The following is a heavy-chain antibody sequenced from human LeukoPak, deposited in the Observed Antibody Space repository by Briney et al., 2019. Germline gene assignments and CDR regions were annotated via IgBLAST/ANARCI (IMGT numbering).Heavy chain of an antibody. CDR3: ARAVDPMGYSSYPFDY. D-gene: IGHD6-13*01. CDR2: INPNSGGT. CDR1: GYTFTGYY. Sequence: GASVKVSCKASGYTFTGYYMHWVRQAPGQGLEWMGWINPNSGGTNYAQKFQGRVTMTRDTSISTAYMELSRLRSDDTAVYYCARAVDPMGYSSYPFDYWGQGTLVTVSS. J-gene: IGHJ4*02. V-gene: IGHV1-2*02.